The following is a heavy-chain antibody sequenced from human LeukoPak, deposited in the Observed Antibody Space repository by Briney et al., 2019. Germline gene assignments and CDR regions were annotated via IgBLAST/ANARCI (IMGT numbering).Heavy chain of an antibody. CDR3: AKLPHSLYGPGSRYFDN. CDR2: IRGSGTGT. V-gene: IGHV3-23*01. Sequence: GGALRLSCEASGFSFSTYGMSWVRQGPGKGLEYVSTIRGSGTGTYYAASVKGRVTISRDKYKHTLSLQMKSRRDEGRVLYEXAKLPHSLYGPGSRYFDNWGQGTLVTVSS. J-gene: IGHJ4*02. D-gene: IGHD3-10*01. CDR1: GFSFSTYG.